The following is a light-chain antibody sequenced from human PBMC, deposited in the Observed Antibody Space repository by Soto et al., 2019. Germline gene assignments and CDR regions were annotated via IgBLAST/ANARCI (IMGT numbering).Light chain of an antibody. Sequence: DIQMTQSPSSLSASVGDRVTVTCRAGQSISRYLNWYQQRPGKAPKLVIYSASSLQTGVPSRFSGSGSGTDFTLTINSLQPDDFATYYCQQSYNGPCTCGPGTKVDIK. CDR3: QQSYNGPCT. CDR1: QSISRY. J-gene: IGKJ3*01. V-gene: IGKV1-39*01. CDR2: SAS.